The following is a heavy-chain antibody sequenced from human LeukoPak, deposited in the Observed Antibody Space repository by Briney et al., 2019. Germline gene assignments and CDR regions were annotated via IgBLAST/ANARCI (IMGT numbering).Heavy chain of an antibody. J-gene: IGHJ3*02. V-gene: IGHV1-2*02. D-gene: IGHD3-3*01. CDR3: ARDHGDDAFDI. CDR1: GYPFIDYY. Sequence: ASVKVSCKASGYPFIDYYLHWVRQAPGQGLEWMGCINPNTGDTSSAQNFQGRVTMTRDTSISTAYMELRSVRSDDTAVYYCARDHGDDAFDIWGPGTMVTVSS. CDR2: INPNTGDT.